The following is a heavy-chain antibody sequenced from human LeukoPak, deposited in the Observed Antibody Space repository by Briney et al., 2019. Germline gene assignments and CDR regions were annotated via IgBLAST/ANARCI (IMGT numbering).Heavy chain of an antibody. CDR3: ARGVYIAAAQYGF. J-gene: IGHJ4*02. D-gene: IGHD6-13*01. CDR2: FYYSGAT. CDR1: GGSISTYY. V-gene: IGHV4-59*01. Sequence: PSETLSLTCTVSGGSISTYYWNWIRQPPGKGLEWIGYFYYSGATNYNPSLKSRVTISVDTSKNQFSLKLSSVTAADTAVYYCARGVYIAAAQYGFWGQGTLVTVSS.